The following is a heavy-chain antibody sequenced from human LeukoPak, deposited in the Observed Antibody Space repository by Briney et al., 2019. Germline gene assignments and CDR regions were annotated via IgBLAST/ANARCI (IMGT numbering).Heavy chain of an antibody. CDR2: INNDGSST. V-gene: IGHV3-74*01. CDR1: GFTFSSYW. Sequence: GGTLRLSCAASGFTFSSYWVHWVRQAPGKGLVWVSRINNDGSSTSYADSVKGRFTISRDNAKNTLYLLMNSLRAEDTAVYYCARDPYDYDSSGYYHDAFDIWGQGTMVTVSS. CDR3: ARDPYDYDSSGYYHDAFDI. J-gene: IGHJ3*02. D-gene: IGHD3-22*01.